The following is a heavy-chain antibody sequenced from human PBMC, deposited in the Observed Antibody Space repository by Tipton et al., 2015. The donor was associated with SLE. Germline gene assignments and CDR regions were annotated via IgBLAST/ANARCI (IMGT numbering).Heavy chain of an antibody. CDR3: ARGVVPFQLVDY. D-gene: IGHD1-1*01. V-gene: IGHV1-2*02. CDR2: INPNSGGT. Sequence: QLVQSGAEVKKPGASVKVSCKASGYTFTNYYMHWVRQAPGQGLEWMGWINPNSGGTNSAQKFQDRVTMTRDTSINTAYMELTSLTSDDTAVYFCARGVVPFQLVDYWGQGTLLTVSS. J-gene: IGHJ4*02. CDR1: GYTFTNYY.